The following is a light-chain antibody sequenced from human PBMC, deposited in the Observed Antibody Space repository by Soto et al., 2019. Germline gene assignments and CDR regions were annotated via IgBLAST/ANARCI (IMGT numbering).Light chain of an antibody. Sequence: DIQMTQSPSTLSASVGDRVTTTCRASQSISSWLAWYQQKPGKAPKLLIYDASSLESGVPSRFSGSGSGTEFTLTISSLQPDDFATYYCQQYNSYSPPWTFGQGTKVEIK. V-gene: IGKV1-5*01. CDR2: DAS. CDR3: QQYNSYSPPWT. J-gene: IGKJ1*01. CDR1: QSISSW.